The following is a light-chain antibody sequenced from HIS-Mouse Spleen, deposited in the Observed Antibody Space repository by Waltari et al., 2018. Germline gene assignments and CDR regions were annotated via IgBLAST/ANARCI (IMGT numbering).Light chain of an antibody. CDR1: QSVSSN. Sequence: EIVMTQSPATLSVSPGERATLSCRASQSVSSNLAWYEQKPGQAPRFLIYGASTRATGIPDRFSGSESVREFNLTIRSMQSEDFAVYYCQQNNNCLMYTFGQGTKLDIK. CDR3: QQNNNCLMYT. V-gene: IGKV3-15*01. CDR2: GAS. J-gene: IGKJ2*01.